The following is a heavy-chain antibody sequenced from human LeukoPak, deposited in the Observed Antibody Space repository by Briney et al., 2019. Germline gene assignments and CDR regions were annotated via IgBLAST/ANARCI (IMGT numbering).Heavy chain of an antibody. CDR2: IGSGGTNI. V-gene: IGHV3-48*03. Sequence: PGGPLRLSCAASGFTFSSYEMNWVRQAPGKGLEWVSYIGSGGTNIYYADSVKGRFTISRDNAKNALYLQMNSLRADDTAVYYCARRRGGCPGDYWGQGTLVTVSS. J-gene: IGHJ4*02. D-gene: IGHD2-15*01. CDR1: GFTFSSYE. CDR3: ARRRGGCPGDY.